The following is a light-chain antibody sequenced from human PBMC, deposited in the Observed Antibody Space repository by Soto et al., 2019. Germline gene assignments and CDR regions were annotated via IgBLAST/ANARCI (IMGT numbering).Light chain of an antibody. V-gene: IGKV1-5*01. Sequence: MYQSPSTVSAYVGESVTITCRASQSITTVLAWYQQRPVKAPKLLIYDVSSLQRGVPSRFSGSRSGAEFTITISSLQPDDFATYYCQHYKMFSPWTFGQGTKV. J-gene: IGKJ1*01. CDR3: QHYKMFSPWT. CDR1: QSITTV. CDR2: DVS.